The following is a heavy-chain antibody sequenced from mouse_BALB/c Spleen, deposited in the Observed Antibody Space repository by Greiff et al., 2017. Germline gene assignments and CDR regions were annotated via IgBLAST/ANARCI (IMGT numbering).Heavy chain of an antibody. CDR3: ARRGAYWYFDV. CDR2: ISSGGST. V-gene: IGHV5-6-5*01. Sequence: EVKVVESGGGLVKPGGSLKLSCAASGFTFSSYAMSWVRQTPEKRLEWVASISSGGSTYYPDSVKGRFTISRDNARNILYLQMSSLRSEDTAMYYCARRGAYWYFDVWGAGTTVTVSS. CDR1: GFTFSSYA. J-gene: IGHJ1*01.